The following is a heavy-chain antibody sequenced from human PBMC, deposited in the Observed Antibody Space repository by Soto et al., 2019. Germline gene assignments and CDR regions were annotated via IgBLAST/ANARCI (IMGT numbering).Heavy chain of an antibody. V-gene: IGHV4-39*01. CDR3: ASQHPVSYCTNSICPNF. D-gene: IGHD2-8*01. Sequence: SETLSLTCTVSGGSISSVSYFWGWLRQPPGKGLQWVGSVSYRGDTYYTPSFKSRVTISVDTSKILFSLKLPFLTPADPFFFYCASQHPVSYCTNSICPNFWGQGTLVTVSS. J-gene: IGHJ4*02. CDR2: VSYRGDT. CDR1: GGSISSVSYF.